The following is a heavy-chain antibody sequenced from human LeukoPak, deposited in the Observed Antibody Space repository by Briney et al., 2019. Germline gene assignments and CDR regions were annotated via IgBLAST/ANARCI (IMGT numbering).Heavy chain of an antibody. D-gene: IGHD2-8*02. CDR2: IYHSGRS. CDR3: ARDQVECTGGTCQSRVGFDF. CDR1: GDSISNGVKY. J-gene: IGHJ4*02. V-gene: IGHV4-31*03. Sequence: SETLSLTCTVSGDSISNGVKYWSWIRQHPGRGLEWIGYIYHSGRSYYNPSLKSRITMSVDTSKNQFSLNLSSVTAADTAVFYCARDQVECTGGTCQSRVGFDFWGQGTLVTVSS.